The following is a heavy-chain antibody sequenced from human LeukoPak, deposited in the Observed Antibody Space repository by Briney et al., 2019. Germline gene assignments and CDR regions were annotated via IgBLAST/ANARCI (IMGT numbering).Heavy chain of an antibody. CDR3: ARGEYGVADLAPAAIGHYYYYMDV. Sequence: PSQTLSLTCTVSGGSISSGDYYWSWIRQPPGKGLGWIGSIYYSGSTYYNPSLKSRVTISVDTSKNQFSLKLSSVTAADTAVYYCARGEYGVADLAPAAIGHYYYYMDVWGKGTTVTVSS. J-gene: IGHJ6*03. CDR1: GGSISSGDYY. CDR2: IYYSGST. D-gene: IGHD2-2*01. V-gene: IGHV4-30-4*08.